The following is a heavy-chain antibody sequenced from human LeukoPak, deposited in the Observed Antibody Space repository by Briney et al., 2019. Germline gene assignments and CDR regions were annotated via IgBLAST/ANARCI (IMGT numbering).Heavy chain of an antibody. CDR2: INPNSGGT. Sequence: ASVKVSCKASGYTFTGYYMHWVRQAPGQGLEWMGWINPNSGGTNYAQKFQGRVTMTRDTSISTAYMELSRLRSDDTAVYYCARDEPGPSRPFDYWGQGTLVTVSS. V-gene: IGHV1-2*02. CDR1: GYTFTGYY. D-gene: IGHD2-2*01. J-gene: IGHJ4*02. CDR3: ARDEPGPSRPFDY.